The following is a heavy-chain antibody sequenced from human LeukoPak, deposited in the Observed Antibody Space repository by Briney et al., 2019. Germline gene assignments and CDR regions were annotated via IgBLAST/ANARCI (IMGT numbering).Heavy chain of an antibody. D-gene: IGHD1-7*01. V-gene: IGHV1-69*04. CDR2: IIPILDAA. CDR3: AREVGNWNYKFDP. CDR1: GDTFSNHA. J-gene: IGHJ5*02. Sequence: SVKVSCKASGDTFSNHAISWVRQAPGHGLEWVGRIIPILDAANYAQKFQGRVTITADKSTSTVYMELSSLRSEDTAVFYCAREVGNWNYKFDPWGQGTLVTVSS.